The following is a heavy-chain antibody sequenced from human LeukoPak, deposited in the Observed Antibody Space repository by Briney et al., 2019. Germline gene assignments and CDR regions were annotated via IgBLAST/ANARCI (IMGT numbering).Heavy chain of an antibody. J-gene: IGHJ6*03. CDR2: INHSGST. Sequence: PSETLSLTCAVYGGSFSGYYWSWIRQPPGKGLEWIGEINHSGSTNYNPSLKSRVTISVDTSKNQFSLKLSSVTAADTAVYYCARGARGYSYGYADYYYYMDVWGKGTTVTISS. D-gene: IGHD5-18*01. CDR1: GGSFSGYY. V-gene: IGHV4-34*01. CDR3: ARGARGYSYGYADYYYYMDV.